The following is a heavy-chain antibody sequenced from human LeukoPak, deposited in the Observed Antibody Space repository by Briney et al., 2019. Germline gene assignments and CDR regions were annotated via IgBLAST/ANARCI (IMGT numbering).Heavy chain of an antibody. D-gene: IGHD2-15*01. CDR2: LNSDGSST. V-gene: IGHV3-74*01. CDR3: ARDVAYFDY. J-gene: IGHJ4*02. CDR1: GFTFSGYW. Sequence: GGSLRLSCVASGFTFSGYWMHWVRQAPGKGLVWVSRLNSDGSSTNYADSVKGRFTISRDNAKNTLFLQMNTLRAEDTAAYYCARDVAYFDYWGQGTLVTVSS.